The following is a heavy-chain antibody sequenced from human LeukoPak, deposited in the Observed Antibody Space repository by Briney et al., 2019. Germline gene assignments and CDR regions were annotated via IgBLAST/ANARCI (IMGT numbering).Heavy chain of an antibody. Sequence: PGGSLRLSCAASGITFSRYWMSWVRQAPGKGLEWVANIKQDGSEKYYVDSVKGRFTISRDNAKNSLYLQMNTLRAEDMALYYCTKDRLYSSSSGGAFDIWGQGTMVTVSS. CDR1: GITFSRYW. D-gene: IGHD6-6*01. CDR3: TKDRLYSSSSGGAFDI. V-gene: IGHV3-7*03. J-gene: IGHJ3*02. CDR2: IKQDGSEK.